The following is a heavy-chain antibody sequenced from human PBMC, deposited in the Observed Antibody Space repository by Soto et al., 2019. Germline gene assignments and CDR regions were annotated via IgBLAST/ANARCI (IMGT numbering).Heavy chain of an antibody. Sequence: SETLSLTCTVSGGSIRSYYWSWIRQPPGKGLEWIGYIYYSGSTNYNPSLKSRVTISVDTSKNQFSLKLISVTAADTAVYYCARDTTSGSFWDYWGLGTLVTVSS. J-gene: IGHJ4*02. CDR1: GGSIRSYY. CDR3: ARDTTSGSFWDY. D-gene: IGHD1-26*01. V-gene: IGHV4-59*01. CDR2: IYYSGST.